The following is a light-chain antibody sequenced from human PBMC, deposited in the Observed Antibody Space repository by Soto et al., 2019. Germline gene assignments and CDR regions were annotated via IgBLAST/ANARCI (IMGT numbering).Light chain of an antibody. CDR2: AAS. V-gene: IGKV1-9*01. Sequence: IQLTQSPSSLSASVGDRVIITCRASQDIGIYLAWYQQKPGKAPNLLIYAASSLQRGVPSRFSGSGSGTDFTLTIRSLQPEDFATYHCQQLSSYPVTFGQGTKVDIK. J-gene: IGKJ1*01. CDR1: QDIGIY. CDR3: QQLSSYPVT.